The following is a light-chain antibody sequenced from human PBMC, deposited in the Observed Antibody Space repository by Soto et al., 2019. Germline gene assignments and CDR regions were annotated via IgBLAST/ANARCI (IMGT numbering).Light chain of an antibody. Sequence: QSVLTQPPSVSGAPGQRVTISCTGSSSNIGAGYDVHWYQQLPGTAPKLLIYGNSNRPSGVPDRFSRSKSGTSASLAITGLQAEDEADYYCQSYDSSLSGHYVFGTGTKLTVL. CDR1: SSNIGAGYD. CDR3: QSYDSSLSGHYV. V-gene: IGLV1-40*01. CDR2: GNS. J-gene: IGLJ1*01.